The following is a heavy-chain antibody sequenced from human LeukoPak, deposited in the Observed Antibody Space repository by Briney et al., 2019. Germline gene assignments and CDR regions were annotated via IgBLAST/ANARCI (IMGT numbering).Heavy chain of an antibody. V-gene: IGHV3-23*01. J-gene: IGHJ4*02. CDR1: GFTLSSYA. CDR2: ISGSGGST. CDR3: AKRSCSSTSCPFDFDY. D-gene: IGHD2-2*01. Sequence: GGSLRLSCAASGFTLSSYAMSWVRQAPGKGLEWVSVISGSGGSTYYADSVKGRFTISRDNSKNTLYLQMNSLRAEDTAVYYCAKRSCSSTSCPFDFDYWGQGTLVTVSS.